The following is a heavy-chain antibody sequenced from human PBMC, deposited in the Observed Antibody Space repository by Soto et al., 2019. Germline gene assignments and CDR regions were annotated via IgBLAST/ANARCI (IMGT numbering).Heavy chain of an antibody. CDR2: IYYSGMT. D-gene: IGHD5-18*01. Sequence: TLSLTCTVSGVSVSTGGYFWTWIRQHPGKGLEWIGNIYYSGMTYYNPSLRGRVSISLDPSESQFSLKLNSVTAADTAVYYCARDSSGPGYSYGKFDYWGQGALVTVSS. V-gene: IGHV4-31*03. CDR3: ARDSSGPGYSYGKFDY. J-gene: IGHJ4*02. CDR1: GVSVSTGGYF.